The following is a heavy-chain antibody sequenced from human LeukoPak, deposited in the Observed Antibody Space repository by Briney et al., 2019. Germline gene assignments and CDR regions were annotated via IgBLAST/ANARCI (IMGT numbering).Heavy chain of an antibody. CDR1: GYTFTNYA. CDR3: ARGGQQWRGGNYFGS. Sequence: GASVKVSCKASGYTFTNYALHWVRQAPGQSLEWMGWITTGRGETRYSQDFQRRITLTRDKSANTVYMDLSDLTSEDTAVYYCARGGQQWRGGNYFGSWGQGTLVAVSS. J-gene: IGHJ4*02. V-gene: IGHV1-3*03. D-gene: IGHD6-19*01. CDR2: ITTGRGET.